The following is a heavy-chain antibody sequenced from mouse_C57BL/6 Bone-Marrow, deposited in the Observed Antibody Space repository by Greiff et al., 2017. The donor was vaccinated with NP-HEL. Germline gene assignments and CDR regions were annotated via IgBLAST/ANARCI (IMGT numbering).Heavy chain of an antibody. J-gene: IGHJ1*03. CDR1: GYTFTNYW. V-gene: IGHV1-63*01. Sequence: QVHVKQSGAELVRPGTSVKMSCKASGYTFTNYWIGWAKQRPGHGLEWIGDIYPGGGYTNYNEKFKGKATLTADKSSSTAYMQFSSLTSEDSAIYYYARSYLYWYFDVWGTGTTVTVSS. CDR2: IYPGGGYT. CDR3: ARSYLYWYFDV.